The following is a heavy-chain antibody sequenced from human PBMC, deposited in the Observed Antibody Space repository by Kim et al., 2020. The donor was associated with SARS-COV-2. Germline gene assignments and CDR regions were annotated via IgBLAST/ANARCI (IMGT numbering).Heavy chain of an antibody. CDR1: GFTFSSYA. J-gene: IGHJ6*02. V-gene: IGHV3-23*01. CDR3: AKGYSYSGMDV. D-gene: IGHD5-18*01. Sequence: GGSLRLSCVASGFTFSSYAMSWVRQAQGKGLEWVSGISGGGGHTSHADSVKGRFTISRDNSKNTLYLQMNSLRADDTALYYCAKGYSYSGMDVWGQGTTV. CDR2: ISGGGGHT.